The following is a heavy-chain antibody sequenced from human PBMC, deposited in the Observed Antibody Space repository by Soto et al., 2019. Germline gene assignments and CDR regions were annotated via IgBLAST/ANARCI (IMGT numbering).Heavy chain of an antibody. CDR1: GASISSSGYY. J-gene: IGHJ4*02. V-gene: IGHV4-39*01. CDR3: ARGTGNYGHFFDF. D-gene: IGHD1-7*01. Sequence: QLQLQESGPGLVRPSETLSLTCTVSGASISSSGYYWGWIRQPPGKGLEWIACIFHSGTPYYNPSLNSRVTISGDTSNNQFSLKLTSVTASDTAIFYCARGTGNYGHFFDFWGQGTLVSVSS. CDR2: IFHSGTP.